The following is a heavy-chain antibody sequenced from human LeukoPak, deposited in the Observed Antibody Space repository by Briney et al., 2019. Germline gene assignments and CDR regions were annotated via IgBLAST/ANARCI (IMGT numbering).Heavy chain of an antibody. V-gene: IGHV3-30-3*01. CDR3: ARVYVMVLTATPAIYYYYYYMDV. CDR2: ISYDGSNK. CDR1: GFTFSSYA. D-gene: IGHD2-15*01. J-gene: IGHJ6*03. Sequence: GGSLRLFCAASGFTFSSYAMHWVRQAPGKGLEWVAVISYDGSNKYYADSVKGRFTISRDNSKNTLYLQMNSLRAEDTAVYYCARVYVMVLTATPAIYYYYYYMDVWGKGTTVTVSS.